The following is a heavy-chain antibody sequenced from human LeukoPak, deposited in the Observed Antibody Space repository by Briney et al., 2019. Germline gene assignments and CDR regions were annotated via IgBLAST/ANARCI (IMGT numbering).Heavy chain of an antibody. Sequence: ASVNVSCKASGYTFTSYGISWVRQAPGQGLEWMGWISAYNGNTNYAQKLQGRVTMTTDTSTSTAYMELRSLRSDDTAVYYCARDYGYSSPSPLLYWGQGTLVTVSP. V-gene: IGHV1-18*01. CDR2: ISAYNGNT. CDR1: GYTFTSYG. CDR3: ARDYGYSSPSPLLY. J-gene: IGHJ4*02. D-gene: IGHD6-6*01.